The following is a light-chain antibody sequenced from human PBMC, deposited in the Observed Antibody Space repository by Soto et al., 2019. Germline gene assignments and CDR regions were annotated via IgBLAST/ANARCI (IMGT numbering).Light chain of an antibody. CDR2: YDD. V-gene: IGLV1-36*01. CDR1: SSNIGNNA. CDR3: AAWDDSLNGRV. Sequence: QSVLTQPPSVSEAPRQRVTISCSGSSSNIGNNAVNWYQQFPGKAPKLLIYYDDLLPSGVSDRFSGSKSGTSASLAISGLQSEDEDDYYCAAWDDSLNGRVSGTGTKVTVL. J-gene: IGLJ1*01.